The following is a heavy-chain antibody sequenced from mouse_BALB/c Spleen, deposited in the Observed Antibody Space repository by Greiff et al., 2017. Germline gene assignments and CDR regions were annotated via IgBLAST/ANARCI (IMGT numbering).Heavy chain of an antibody. J-gene: IGHJ3*01. Sequence: EVQLQQSGTVLARPGASVKMSCKASGYTFTSYWMHWVKQRPGQGLEWIGAIYPGNSDTSYNQKFKGKAKLTAVTSTSTAYMELSSLTNEDSAVYYCTGDYDDGFAYWGQGTLVTVSA. CDR2: IYPGNSDT. D-gene: IGHD2-4*01. CDR1: GYTFTSYW. CDR3: TGDYDDGFAY. V-gene: IGHV1-5*01.